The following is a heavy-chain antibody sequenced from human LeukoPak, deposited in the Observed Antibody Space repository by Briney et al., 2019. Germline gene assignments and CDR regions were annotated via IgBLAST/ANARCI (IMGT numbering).Heavy chain of an antibody. J-gene: IGHJ4*02. V-gene: IGHV3-21*01. CDR3: ARGLDDIVVVVAAVY. D-gene: IGHD2-15*01. CDR2: ISSSSSYI. CDR1: GFTFSSYS. Sequence: PGGSLRLSCAASGFTFSSYSMNWVRQAPGKGLEWVSSISSSSSYIYYADSVKGPFTISRDNAKNSLYLQMNSLRAEDTAVYYCARGLDDIVVVVAAVYWGQGTLVTVSS.